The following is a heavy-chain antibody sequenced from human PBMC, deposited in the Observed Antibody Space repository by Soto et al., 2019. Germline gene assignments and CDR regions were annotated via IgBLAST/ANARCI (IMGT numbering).Heavy chain of an antibody. CDR3: TRSRMDSSSYYYYYGMGV. CDR1: GYTFTGYY. Sequence: GASVKVSCKASGYTFTGYYMHWVRQAPGQGLEWMGWINPNSGGTNYAQKFQGWVTMTRDTSISTAYMELSRLRSDDTAVYYCTRSRMDSSSYYYYYGMGVWGQGTTVTVSS. J-gene: IGHJ6*02. D-gene: IGHD6-13*01. V-gene: IGHV1-2*04. CDR2: INPNSGGT.